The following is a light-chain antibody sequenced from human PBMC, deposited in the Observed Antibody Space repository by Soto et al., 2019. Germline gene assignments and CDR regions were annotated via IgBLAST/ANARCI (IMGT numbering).Light chain of an antibody. CDR2: AVT. V-gene: IGLV2-14*01. Sequence: QSALTQPASVSGSPGQSITISCTGTSSDVGGYEYVSWYQQHPGKAPKLMIYAVTNRPSGVSNRFSGSKSGNTASLTISGLQAEDEADYYCSSYSISNTLVVFGGGTQLTVL. CDR1: SSDVGGYEY. CDR3: SSYSISNTLVV. J-gene: IGLJ2*01.